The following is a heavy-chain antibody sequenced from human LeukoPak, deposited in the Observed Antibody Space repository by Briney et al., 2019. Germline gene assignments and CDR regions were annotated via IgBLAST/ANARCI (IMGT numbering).Heavy chain of an antibody. Sequence: PSETLSLTCTVSGGSISDYYWTWIRQPAGKGLEWIGRIYTSGSTNYNPSLKSRVTISLDTSKNQFSLKLSSATAADTAVYYCARDQNLGGDYWYFDLWGRGTLVTVSS. CDR1: GGSISDYY. CDR2: IYTSGST. CDR3: ARDQNLGGDYWYFDL. D-gene: IGHD1-7*01. J-gene: IGHJ2*01. V-gene: IGHV4-4*07.